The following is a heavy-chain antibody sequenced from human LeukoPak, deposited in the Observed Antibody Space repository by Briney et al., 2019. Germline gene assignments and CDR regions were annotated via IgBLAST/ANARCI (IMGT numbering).Heavy chain of an antibody. Sequence: ASVKVSCKASGYTFTGYYMHWVRQAPGQGLEWMGWINPNSGGTNYAQKFQGRVTMTRDTSISTAYMELSRLRSDDTAVYYCAGTYCSGGSCRYYYYGMDVWGQGTTVTVSS. CDR3: AGTYCSGGSCRYYYYGMDV. CDR2: INPNSGGT. J-gene: IGHJ6*02. V-gene: IGHV1-2*02. D-gene: IGHD2-15*01. CDR1: GYTFTGYY.